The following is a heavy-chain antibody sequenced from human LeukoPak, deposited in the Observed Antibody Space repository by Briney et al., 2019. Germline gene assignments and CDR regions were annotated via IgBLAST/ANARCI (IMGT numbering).Heavy chain of an antibody. J-gene: IGHJ4*02. CDR3: AKDPQLLAGGYYFDY. CDR1: GFTFSSYA. CDR2: ISGSGGST. D-gene: IGHD2-2*01. V-gene: IGHV3-23*01. Sequence: GGSLRLSCAASGFTFSSYAMSWVRQAPGKGLEWVSAISGSGGSTYYADSVKGRFTISRDSSKNTLYLQMNSLRAEDTAVYYCAKDPQLLAGGYYFDYWGQGTLVTVSS.